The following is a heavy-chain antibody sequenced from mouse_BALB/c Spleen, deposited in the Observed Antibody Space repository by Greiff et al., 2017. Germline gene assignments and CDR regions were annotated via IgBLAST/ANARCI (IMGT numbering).Heavy chain of an antibody. D-gene: IGHD1-1*01. V-gene: IGHV3-2*02. CDR3: ARRGDGSSYWYFDV. CDR2: ISYSGST. CDR1: GYSITSDYA. J-gene: IGHJ1*01. Sequence: DVQLQESGPGLVKPSQSLSLTCTVTGYSITSDYAWNWIRQFPGNKLEWMGYISYSGSTSYNPSLKSRISITRDTSKNQFFLQLNSVTTEDTATYYCARRGDGSSYWYFDVWGAGTTVTVSS.